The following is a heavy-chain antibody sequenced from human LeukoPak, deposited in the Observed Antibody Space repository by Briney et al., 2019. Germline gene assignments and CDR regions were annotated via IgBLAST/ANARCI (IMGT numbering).Heavy chain of an antibody. D-gene: IGHD5-24*01. CDR2: VFPRDSDT. CDR3: ARLNGYIDS. CDR1: GYTFTSQW. Sequence: GESLKISCKGYGYTFTSQWIGWVRQMPGKGLEWMGTVFPRDSDTRYSPSFQGRVTISVDKSINSAYLQWTSLKASDTAIYYCARLNGYIDSWGQGTQVTVSS. V-gene: IGHV5-51*01. J-gene: IGHJ5*01.